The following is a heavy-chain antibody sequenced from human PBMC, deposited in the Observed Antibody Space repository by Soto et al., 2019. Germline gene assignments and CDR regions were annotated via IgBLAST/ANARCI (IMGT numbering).Heavy chain of an antibody. V-gene: IGHV3-23*01. CDR2: ISATGGGT. D-gene: IGHD3-16*01. J-gene: IGHJ4*02. Sequence: PRGSLRLSCAASGFNFSNYAMSWVRQAPGKGLEWVSLISATGGGTYYADSVKGRFTISRDNSHNTLYLQVHSLTAEDTAVYYCAKDRRAGGNSAFYFDFWGQGAQVTVSS. CDR1: GFNFSNYA. CDR3: AKDRRAGGNSAFYFDF.